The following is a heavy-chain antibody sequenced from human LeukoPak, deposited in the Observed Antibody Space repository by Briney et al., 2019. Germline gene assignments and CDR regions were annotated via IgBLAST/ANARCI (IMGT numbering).Heavy chain of an antibody. J-gene: IGHJ4*02. CDR3: VRDHSSYGFFEH. CDR2: ICNSWSA. V-gene: IGHV4-30-2*01. D-gene: IGHD5-18*01. Sequence: SETLSLTCAVSGGSISSGGYSWIWIRQPPGKGLEWIGHICNSWSAYYNPSLSSRLALSVDRSKNQFSLKLSSVTAADTARYYCVRDHSSYGFFEHWGQGTLVTVSS. CDR1: GGSISSGGYS.